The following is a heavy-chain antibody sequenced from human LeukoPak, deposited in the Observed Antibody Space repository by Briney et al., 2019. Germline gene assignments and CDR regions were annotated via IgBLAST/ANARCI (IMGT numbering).Heavy chain of an antibody. CDR3: AKVLTYGSGSDFDY. J-gene: IGHJ4*02. CDR2: ISSSGSTI. D-gene: IGHD3-10*01. CDR1: GFTFSDYY. Sequence: GGSLRLSCAASGFTFSDYYMSWIRQAPGKGLEWVSYISSSGSTIYYADSVKGRFTISRDNAKNSLYLQMNSLRAEDTAVYYCAKVLTYGSGSDFDYWGQGTLVTVSS. V-gene: IGHV3-11*01.